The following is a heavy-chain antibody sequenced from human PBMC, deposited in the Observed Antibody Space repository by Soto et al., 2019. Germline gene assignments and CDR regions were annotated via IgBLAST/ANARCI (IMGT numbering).Heavy chain of an antibody. CDR3: VRAGSSSWYGYYYGMDV. CDR2: IIPILGIA. V-gene: IGHV1-69*02. Sequence: SVKVSCKASGGTFSSYTISWVRQAPGQGLEWMGRIIPILGIANYAQKFQGRVTITADKSTSTAYMELSSLRSEDTAVYYCVRAGSSSWYGYYYGMDVWGQGTTVTVSS. D-gene: IGHD6-13*01. CDR1: GGTFSSYT. J-gene: IGHJ6*02.